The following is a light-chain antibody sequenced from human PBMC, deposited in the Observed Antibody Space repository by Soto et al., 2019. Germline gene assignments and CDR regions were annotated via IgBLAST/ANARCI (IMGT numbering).Light chain of an antibody. J-gene: IGKJ2*01. CDR1: QSISSY. Sequence: DIQRTQSPSSLSASVGDRVTITCRASQSISSYLNWYQQKPGKAPKLLIYAASSLQSGVPSRFSGSGSGTDCTLTISSLQPEDFATYYCQQSYSTPRTFGQGTKLEIK. V-gene: IGKV1-39*01. CDR3: QQSYSTPRT. CDR2: AAS.